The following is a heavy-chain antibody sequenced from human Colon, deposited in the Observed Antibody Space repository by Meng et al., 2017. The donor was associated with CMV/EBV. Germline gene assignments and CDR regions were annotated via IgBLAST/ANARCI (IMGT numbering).Heavy chain of an antibody. CDR3: VRDAATTYWFDF. CDR1: GYRFTTYY. Sequence: GPLVQSGAEVKKPGASVKVSCKASGYRFTTYYLHWVRQAPGPGLGWMGGIDPKSGGTKYAQTFQDRFTITRDTSIHTVYIQVTSLTSDDAAVYSCVRDAATTYWFDFWGQGTRVTVSS. D-gene: IGHD1-26*01. V-gene: IGHV1-2*02. J-gene: IGHJ4*02. CDR2: IDPKSGGT.